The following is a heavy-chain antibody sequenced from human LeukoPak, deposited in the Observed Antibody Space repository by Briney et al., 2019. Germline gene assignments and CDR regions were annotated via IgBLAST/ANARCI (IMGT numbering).Heavy chain of an antibody. V-gene: IGHV3-23*01. CDR1: GFTFTSCA. D-gene: IGHD3-22*01. Sequence: PGGSLRLSCAASGFTFTSCAMTWVRQAPGKGPEWVSTISGSGGSTYYADSGKGRFTISRDNSKNTLFLQMSSLRAEDTAVYYCAQLPASSGYYYFPHCGQGTLVTVSS. CDR2: ISGSGGST. J-gene: IGHJ4*01. CDR3: AQLPASSGYYYFPH.